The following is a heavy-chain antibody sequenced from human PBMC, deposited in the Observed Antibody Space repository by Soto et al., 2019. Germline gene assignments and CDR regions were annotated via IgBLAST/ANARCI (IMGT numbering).Heavy chain of an antibody. Sequence: QVQLVQSGAEVKKPGSSLKVSCKAYGDIFTNYAISWVRQAPGQGLEWMGGIIPIFGTTDYAQKFQGRVTITADESTYTAYMELSSLRSEDTAVYYCARDQHRYRNHYDYYGMDVWGQGTKVIVS. J-gene: IGHJ6*02. V-gene: IGHV1-69*01. D-gene: IGHD4-4*01. CDR3: ARDQHRYRNHYDYYGMDV. CDR2: IIPIFGTT. CDR1: GDIFTNYA.